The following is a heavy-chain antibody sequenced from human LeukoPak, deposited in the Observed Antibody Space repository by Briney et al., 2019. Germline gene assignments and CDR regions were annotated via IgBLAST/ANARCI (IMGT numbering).Heavy chain of an antibody. Sequence: PSETLSLTCAVSGGSISSGGYSWSWIRQPPGKGLEWIGYIYHSGSTYYNPSLKSRVTISVDRSKNQFSLKLSSVTAADTAVYYCARGSTIHFFDPWGQGTLVTVSS. CDR2: IYHSGST. CDR3: ARGSTIHFFDP. D-gene: IGHD5/OR15-5a*01. CDR1: GGSISSGGYS. V-gene: IGHV4-30-2*01. J-gene: IGHJ5*02.